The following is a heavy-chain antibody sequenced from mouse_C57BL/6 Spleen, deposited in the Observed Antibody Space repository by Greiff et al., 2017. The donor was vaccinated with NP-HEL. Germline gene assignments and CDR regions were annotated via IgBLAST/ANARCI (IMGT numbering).Heavy chain of an antibody. Sequence: QVQLKQPGAELVKPGASVKMSCKASGYTFTSYWITWVKQRPGQGLEWIGDIYPGSGSTNYNEKFKSKATLTVDTSSSTAYMQLSSLTSEDSAVYYCARRYYGTNYYAMDYWGQGTSVTVSS. CDR3: ARRYYGTNYYAMDY. D-gene: IGHD1-1*01. J-gene: IGHJ4*01. CDR2: IYPGSGST. V-gene: IGHV1-55*01. CDR1: GYTFTSYW.